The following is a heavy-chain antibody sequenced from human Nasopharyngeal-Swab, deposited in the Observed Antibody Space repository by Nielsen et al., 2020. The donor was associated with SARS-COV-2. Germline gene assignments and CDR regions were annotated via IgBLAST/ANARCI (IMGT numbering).Heavy chain of an antibody. J-gene: IGHJ4*02. V-gene: IGHV4-34*01. D-gene: IGHD6-13*01. CDR2: IKHSGST. Sequence: RQAPGKGLEWIGEIKHSGSTKYNPTLKRRVTISVDTSKNQSSLKLSSVTAADTAVYYCARGFPGAAAGTDYWGQGTLVTVSS. CDR3: ARGFPGAAAGTDY.